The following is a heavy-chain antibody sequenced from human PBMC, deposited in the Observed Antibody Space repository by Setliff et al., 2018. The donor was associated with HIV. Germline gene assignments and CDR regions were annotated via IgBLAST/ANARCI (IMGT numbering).Heavy chain of an antibody. CDR3: ARVNDILLGYWVGYFDY. D-gene: IGHD2-8*01. CDR2: INAGNGNT. CDR1: GYTFTSYA. V-gene: IGHV1-3*01. J-gene: IGHJ4*02. Sequence: ASVKVSCKASGYTFTSYAMHWVRQAPGQRLEWMGWINAGNGNTKYSQKFQGRVTFIRDTSASTAYMELSSLRSEDTAVYYCARVNDILLGYWVGYFDYWGQGTLVTVSS.